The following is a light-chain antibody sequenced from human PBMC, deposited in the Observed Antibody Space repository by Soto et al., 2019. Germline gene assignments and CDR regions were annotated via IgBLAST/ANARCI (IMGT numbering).Light chain of an antibody. V-gene: IGKV1-5*01. CDR2: DAS. CDR3: QQYGERT. J-gene: IGKJ1*01. Sequence: DIQMTQSPSTLSASVGDRVTITCRASQSVSSWLAWYQQKPGKAPKLLIYDASSLESGVPSRFSGSGSGTEFTLTISSLQPDDFATYYCQQYGERTFGQGTKVDI. CDR1: QSVSSW.